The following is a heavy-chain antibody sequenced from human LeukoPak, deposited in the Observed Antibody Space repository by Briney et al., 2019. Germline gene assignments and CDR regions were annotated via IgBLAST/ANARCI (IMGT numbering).Heavy chain of an antibody. J-gene: IGHJ4*02. CDR2: IYPDGST. D-gene: IGHD1-26*01. CDR1: GLTVTDNY. V-gene: IGHV3-53*05. CDR3: AKVVGATTFDY. Sequence: GGSLRLSCAVSGLTVTDNYMSWVRQAPGKGLEWVSVIYPDGSTYHADSVKGRFTISRDNSKNTLYLQMNSLRAEDTALYYCAKVVGATTFDYWGQGTLVTVSS.